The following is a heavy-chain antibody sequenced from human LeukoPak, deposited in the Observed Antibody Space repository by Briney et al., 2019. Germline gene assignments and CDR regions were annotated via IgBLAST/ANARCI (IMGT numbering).Heavy chain of an antibody. CDR1: GFTFSSYW. V-gene: IGHV3-48*04. CDR2: ISSSGSTI. J-gene: IGHJ4*02. Sequence: PGGSLRLSRAASGFTFSSYWMSWVRQAPGKGLEWVSYISSSGSTIYYADSVKGRFTISRDNAKNSLYLQMNSLRAEDTAVYYRARDKKRMVIHDYWGQGTLVTVSS. CDR3: ARDKKRMVIHDY. D-gene: IGHD5-18*01.